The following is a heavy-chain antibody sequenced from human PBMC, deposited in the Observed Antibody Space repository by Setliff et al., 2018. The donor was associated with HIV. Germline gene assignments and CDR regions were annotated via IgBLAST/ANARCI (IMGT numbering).Heavy chain of an antibody. J-gene: IGHJ6*02. CDR2: IRNKANSYTT. CDR1: GFIFSDYY. CDR3: AKDPRAGPIYYYYYYGMDV. V-gene: IGHV3-72*01. D-gene: IGHD3-9*01. Sequence: GGSLRLSCAASGFIFSDYYMDWVRQAPGKGLEWVGRIRNKANSYTTEYAASVKGRFTVSRDDSKNSLYLQMNSLRAEDTAVYYCAKDPRAGPIYYYYYYGMDVWGQGTTVTVSS.